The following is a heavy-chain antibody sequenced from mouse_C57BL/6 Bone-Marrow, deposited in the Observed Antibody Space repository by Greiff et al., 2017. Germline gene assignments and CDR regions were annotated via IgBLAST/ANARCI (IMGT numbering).Heavy chain of an antibody. CDR3: ARTRGYAPKAGNYAMDY. D-gene: IGHD3-3*01. CDR1: GFSLTSYA. CDR2: IWTGGGT. V-gene: IGHV2-9-1*01. Sequence: VKVVESGPGLVAPSQSLSITCTVSGFSLTSYAISWVRQPPGKGLEWLGVIWTGGGTNYNSALKSRLSISKDNSKSQVFLKMNSLQTDDTARYYCARTRGYAPKAGNYAMDYWGQGTSVTVSS. J-gene: IGHJ4*01.